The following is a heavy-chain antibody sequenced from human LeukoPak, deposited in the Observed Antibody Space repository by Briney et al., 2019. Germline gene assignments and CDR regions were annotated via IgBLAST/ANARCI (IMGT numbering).Heavy chain of an antibody. J-gene: IGHJ3*02. D-gene: IGHD5-18*01. CDR2: ISYDGSNK. Sequence: PGRSLRLSCAASGFTFSSYGMHWVRQAPGKGLEWVAVISYDGSNKYYVDSVKGRFTISRDNSKNTLYLQMNSLRAEDTAVYYCAKPVVDTAIGDAFDIWGQGTMVTVSS. V-gene: IGHV3-30*18. CDR3: AKPVVDTAIGDAFDI. CDR1: GFTFSSYG.